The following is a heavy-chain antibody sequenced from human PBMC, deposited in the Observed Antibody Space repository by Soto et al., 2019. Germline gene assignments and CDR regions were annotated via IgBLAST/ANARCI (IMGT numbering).Heavy chain of an antibody. D-gene: IGHD4-17*01. CDR3: AKDPYDGDYAQFDY. J-gene: IGHJ4*02. V-gene: IGHV3-23*01. CDR2: ISGSGGST. CDR1: GFTFSTYA. Sequence: PGGSLRLSCAASGFTFSTYAMSWVRQAPGKGLEWVSAISGSGGSTYYADSVKGRFTISRDNSKNTLYLQMNSLRAEDTAVYYCAKDPYDGDYAQFDYWGQGTLVTVSS.